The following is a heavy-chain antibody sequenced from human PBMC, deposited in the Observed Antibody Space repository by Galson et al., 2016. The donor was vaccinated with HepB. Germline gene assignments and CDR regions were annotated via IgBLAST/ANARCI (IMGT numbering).Heavy chain of an antibody. J-gene: IGHJ4*02. CDR1: GFTFDDYA. CDR3: AKDMTTMVRGVMHY. D-gene: IGHD3-10*01. V-gene: IGHV3-9*01. CDR2: ISWNSGSI. Sequence: SLRLSCAASGFTFDDYAMHWVRQAPGKGLEWVSGISWNSGSIGYADSVKGRFTISRDNAKNSLYLQMNSLRAEDTALNYCAKDMTTMVRGVMHYWGQGTLVTVSS.